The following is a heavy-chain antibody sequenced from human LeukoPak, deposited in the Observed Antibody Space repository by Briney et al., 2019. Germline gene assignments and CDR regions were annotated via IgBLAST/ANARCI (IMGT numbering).Heavy chain of an antibody. J-gene: IGHJ4*02. V-gene: IGHV4-59*01. CDR2: VYYSGST. Sequence: PSETLSLTCTVSGGSTSSYYWSWIRQPPGKGLEWIGYVYYSGSTNYNPSLKSRVTISVDTSKNQFSLKLTSVTAADTAVYYCARGDSGSFSQFDCWGQGTLVTVSS. D-gene: IGHD1-26*01. CDR3: ARGDSGSFSQFDC. CDR1: GGSTSSYY.